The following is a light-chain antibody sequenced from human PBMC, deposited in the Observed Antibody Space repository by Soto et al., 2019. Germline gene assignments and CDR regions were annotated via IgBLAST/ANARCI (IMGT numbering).Light chain of an antibody. CDR2: AAS. J-gene: IGKJ3*01. CDR1: QGLSNY. CDR3: RQYNFEAT. V-gene: IGKV1-27*01. Sequence: DIQMTQSPSSLSASVGDRVTITCRARQGLSNYLAWYQQKPGKVPKLLIYAASTLQSGVPSRFSGSGSGTDFTLTIIGLHPESRETYSCRQYNFEATFFPWTKGDIK.